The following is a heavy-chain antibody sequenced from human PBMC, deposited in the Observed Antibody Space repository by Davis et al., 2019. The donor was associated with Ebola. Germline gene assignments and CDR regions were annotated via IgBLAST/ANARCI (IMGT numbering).Heavy chain of an antibody. V-gene: IGHV3-74*01. Sequence: HTGGSLRLSCAASGFTFSAYWMHWVRQAAGKGLVWVSRIKSDGSSISYADSVKGRFTISRDNAKNTLYLQTNSLRAEDTAVYYCARGSSWYTYWGQGTLVTVSS. D-gene: IGHD6-13*01. CDR2: IKSDGSSI. CDR1: GFTFSAYW. J-gene: IGHJ4*02. CDR3: ARGSSWYTY.